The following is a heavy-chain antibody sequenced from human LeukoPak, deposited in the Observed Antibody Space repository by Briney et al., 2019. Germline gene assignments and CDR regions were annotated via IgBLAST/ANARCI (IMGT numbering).Heavy chain of an antibody. CDR2: IYYSGST. Sequence: SETLSLTCTVSGGSVSSGSYYWSWIRQPPGKGLEWIGYIYYSGSTNYNPSLKSRVTISVDTSKNQFSLKLSSVTAADTAVYYCARAARRSIVVVPAADNWFDPWGQGTLVTVSS. J-gene: IGHJ5*02. V-gene: IGHV4-61*01. CDR1: GGSVSSGSYY. CDR3: ARAARRSIVVVPAADNWFDP. D-gene: IGHD2-2*01.